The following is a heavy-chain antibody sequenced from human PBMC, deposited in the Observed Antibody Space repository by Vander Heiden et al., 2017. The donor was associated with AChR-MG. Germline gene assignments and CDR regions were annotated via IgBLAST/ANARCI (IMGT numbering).Heavy chain of an antibody. V-gene: IGHV3-23*01. J-gene: IGHJ4*02. CDR2: ISGSGGST. CDR3: AKSYGWLVSPFDY. Sequence: EVQLLESGGGLVQPGGSLRPPCAASGFTFSSYAMSRVRQAPGKGLEWVSAISGSGGSTYYADSVKGRFTISRDNSKNTLYLQMNSLRAEDTAVYYCAKSYGWLVSPFDYWGQGTLVTVSS. CDR1: GFTFSSYA. D-gene: IGHD6-19*01.